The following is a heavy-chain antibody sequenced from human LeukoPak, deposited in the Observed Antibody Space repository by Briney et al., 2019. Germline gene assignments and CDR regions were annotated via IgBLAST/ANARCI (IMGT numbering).Heavy chain of an antibody. V-gene: IGHV3-23*01. Sequence: GGSLRLSCAASGFTFSSYAMSWVRQAPGKGLEWVSAISGSGGSTYYADSVKGRFTISRDNSKNTLYLQMNSLRAEVTAVYYCAKDGSYGDYRSYFDYWGQGTLVTVSS. D-gene: IGHD4-17*01. CDR3: AKDGSYGDYRSYFDY. J-gene: IGHJ4*02. CDR2: ISGSGGST. CDR1: GFTFSSYA.